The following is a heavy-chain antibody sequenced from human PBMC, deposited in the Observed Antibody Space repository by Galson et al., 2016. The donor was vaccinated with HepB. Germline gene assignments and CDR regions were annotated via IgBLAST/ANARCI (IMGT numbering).Heavy chain of an antibody. CDR3: ARGRQYYYDPQRGFFDY. CDR2: IYHSGST. D-gene: IGHD3-22*01. V-gene: IGHV4-4*02. Sequence: SETLSLTCAVSGGSTRSSNWWSWVRQPPGKGLEWIGHIYHSGSTNYNPSLKSRVIISVDKSRNQFSLELSSVTAADTAVYYCARGRQYYYDPQRGFFDYWGQGTLVTVSS. J-gene: IGHJ4*02. CDR1: GGSTRSSNW.